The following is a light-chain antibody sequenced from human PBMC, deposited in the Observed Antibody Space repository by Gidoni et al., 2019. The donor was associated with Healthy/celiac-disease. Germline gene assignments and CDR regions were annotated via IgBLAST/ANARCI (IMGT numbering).Light chain of an antibody. J-gene: IGKJ4*01. CDR3: QQYDNRPPT. CDR1: QDISNY. V-gene: IGKV1-33*01. CDR2: DAS. Sequence: DIQMTQSPSSLSASVGGRVTITCQASQDISNYLNWYQQKPGKAPKLLIYDASNLETGVPPRFSGSGSGTDFTFTISSLQPEDIATYYCQQYDNRPPTFGGGTKVEIK.